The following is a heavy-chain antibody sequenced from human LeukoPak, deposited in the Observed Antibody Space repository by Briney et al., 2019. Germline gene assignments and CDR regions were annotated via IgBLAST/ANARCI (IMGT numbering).Heavy chain of an antibody. Sequence: AGGSLRLSCAASGFTVSSNYMSWVRQAPGKGLEWVSLISSGGSTYYADSVKGRFTISRDNSKNTLHLQMNSLRAEDTAVYYCARVLRSANWFDPWGQGTLVTVSS. CDR1: GFTVSSNY. D-gene: IGHD3-10*01. V-gene: IGHV3-66*01. CDR2: ISSGGST. J-gene: IGHJ5*02. CDR3: ARVLRSANWFDP.